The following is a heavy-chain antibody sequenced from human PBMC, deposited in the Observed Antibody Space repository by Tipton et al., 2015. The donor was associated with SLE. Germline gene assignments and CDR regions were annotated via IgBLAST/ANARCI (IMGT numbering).Heavy chain of an antibody. V-gene: IGHV3-30*02. J-gene: IGHJ4*02. Sequence: SLRLSCAASGFTFSSYSMNWVRQAPGKGLEWVAFIRYDGSNKYYADSVKGRFTISRDNSKNTLYLQMNSLRAEDTAVYYCAKDRGVPAAMHFDYWGQGTLVTVSS. CDR2: IRYDGSNK. D-gene: IGHD2-2*01. CDR3: AKDRGVPAAMHFDY. CDR1: GFTFSSYS.